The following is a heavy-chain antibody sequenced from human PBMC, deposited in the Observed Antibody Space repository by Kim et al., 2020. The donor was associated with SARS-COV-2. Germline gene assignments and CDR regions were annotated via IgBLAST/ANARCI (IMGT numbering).Heavy chain of an antibody. J-gene: IGHJ1*01. D-gene: IGHD6-19*01. CDR1: GFTFSSYW. CDR3: ADLGQWLVEYFQH. Sequence: GGSLRLSCAASGFTFSSYWMSWVRQAPGKGLEWVANIKQDGSEKYYVDSVKGRFTISRDNAKNSLYLQMNSLRAEDTAVYYCADLGQWLVEYFQHWGQGTLVTVSS. V-gene: IGHV3-7*01. CDR2: IKQDGSEK.